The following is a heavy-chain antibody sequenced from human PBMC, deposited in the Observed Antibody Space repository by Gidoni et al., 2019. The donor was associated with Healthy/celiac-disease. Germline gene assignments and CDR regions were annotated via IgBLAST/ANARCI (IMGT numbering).Heavy chain of an antibody. D-gene: IGHD3-10*01. V-gene: IGHV4-38-2*02. CDR2: IYHSGST. CDR3: ARDSAGETDY. CDR1: GYSISSGYY. Sequence: QVQLQESGPGLVKPPEPLSLTCTASGYSISSGYYWGWIRQPPGKGLEWIGSIYHSGSTYYNPSLKSRVTISVDTSKNQFSLKLSSVTAADTAVYYCARDSAGETDYWGQGTLVTVSS. J-gene: IGHJ4*02.